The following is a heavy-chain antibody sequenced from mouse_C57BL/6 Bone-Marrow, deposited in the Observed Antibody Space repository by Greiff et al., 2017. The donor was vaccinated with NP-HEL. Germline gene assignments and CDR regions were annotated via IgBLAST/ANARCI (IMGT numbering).Heavy chain of an antibody. CDR3: ARGYDSSFYAMDY. CDR2: ISSGSSTI. V-gene: IGHV5-17*01. CDR1: GFTFSDYG. J-gene: IGHJ4*01. D-gene: IGHD1-1*01. Sequence: EVHLVESGGGLVKPGGSLKLSCAASGFTFSDYGMHWVRQAPEKGLEWVAYISSGSSTIYYADTVKGRFTIARDNAKNTLFLQMTSLRSEDTAMYYCARGYDSSFYAMDYWGRGTSVTVSS.